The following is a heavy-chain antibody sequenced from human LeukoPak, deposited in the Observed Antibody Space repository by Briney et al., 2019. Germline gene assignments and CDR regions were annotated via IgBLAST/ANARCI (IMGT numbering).Heavy chain of an antibody. J-gene: IGHJ4*02. Sequence: SETLSLTCTVSGATISSYYWSWIRQPPGKGLEWIGYIYYSGRSGSTNYNSSLKSRVTISVDTSKNQFSLKLSSVTAADTAVYYCASTTTVTRRFDSWGQGTLVTVSS. CDR1: GATISSYY. V-gene: IGHV4-59*01. CDR2: IYYSGRSGST. CDR3: ASTTTVTRRFDS. D-gene: IGHD4-17*01.